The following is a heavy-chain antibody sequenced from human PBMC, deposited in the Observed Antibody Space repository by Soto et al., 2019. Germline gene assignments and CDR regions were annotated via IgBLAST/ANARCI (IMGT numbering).Heavy chain of an antibody. V-gene: IGHV4-59*01. CDR1: GVTISSYY. J-gene: IGHJ5*01. CDR3: ARAPDTAVRQCWFDP. CDR2: IYYSGST. Sequence: SETLSLTCTASGVTISSYYWRWIRQPPGKGLEWIGYIYYSGSTNYNPSLKRRVTISVDTPKNKFSLKLSSVTAADTAVYYCARAPDTAVRQCWFDPWGQGTLVTVSS. D-gene: IGHD6-19*01.